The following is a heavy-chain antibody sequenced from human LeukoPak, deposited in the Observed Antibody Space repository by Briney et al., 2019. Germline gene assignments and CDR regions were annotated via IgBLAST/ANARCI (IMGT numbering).Heavy chain of an antibody. CDR3: ARAAKWELLKGGIDS. CDR2: INLNSGGT. CDR1: GYTFTDFY. Sequence: ASVKVSCKVSGYTFTDFYMHWVRQAPGQGLEWMGCINLNSGGTNYAQNFQGRVTMTRDTSISTAYMELNRLISDDTAVYYCARAAKWELLKGGIDSGGQGTLVTVSS. D-gene: IGHD1-26*01. V-gene: IGHV1-2*02. J-gene: IGHJ4*02.